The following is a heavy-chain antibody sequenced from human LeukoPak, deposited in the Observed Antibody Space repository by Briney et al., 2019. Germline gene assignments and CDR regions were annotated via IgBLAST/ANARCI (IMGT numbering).Heavy chain of an antibody. Sequence: SETLSLTCTVSGGSISSYYWSWIRQPPGKGLEWIGYIYYSGSTNYNPSLKSRVTISVDTSKNRFSLKLSSVTAADTAVYYCASSRGYCSGGSCYSPNWFDPWGQGTLVTVSS. D-gene: IGHD2-15*01. V-gene: IGHV4-59*08. CDR1: GGSISSYY. CDR3: ASSRGYCSGGSCYSPNWFDP. CDR2: IYYSGST. J-gene: IGHJ5*02.